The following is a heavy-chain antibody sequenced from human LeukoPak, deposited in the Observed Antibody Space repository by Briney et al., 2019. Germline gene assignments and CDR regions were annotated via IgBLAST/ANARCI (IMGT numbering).Heavy chain of an antibody. CDR2: ISGSGGST. CDR1: GFTFSSYG. D-gene: IGHD2-2*01. V-gene: IGHV3-23*01. Sequence: GGSLRLSCAASGFTFSSYGMSWVRQAPGKGLEWVSAISGSGGSTYYADSVKGRFTISRVNSKNTLYLQMNSLRAEDTAVYYCAIRTCSSTSCYSVDYWGQGTLVTVSS. J-gene: IGHJ4*02. CDR3: AIRTCSSTSCYSVDY.